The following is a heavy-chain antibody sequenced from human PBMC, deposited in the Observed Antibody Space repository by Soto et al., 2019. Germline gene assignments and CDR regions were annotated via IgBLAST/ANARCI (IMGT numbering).Heavy chain of an antibody. D-gene: IGHD1-1*01. CDR2: ILVGGST. V-gene: IGHV3-23*01. CDR1: GFTFRSYS. J-gene: IGHJ3*02. Sequence: GGSLRLSCAASGFTFRSYSMNWVRQAPGKGLEWVSTILVGGSTHYEDAVKGRFTISRDTSKNTVYLQMNSLTAGDTAVYYCAKATATSGGAFEIYGQGTMVTVSS. CDR3: AKATATSGGAFEI.